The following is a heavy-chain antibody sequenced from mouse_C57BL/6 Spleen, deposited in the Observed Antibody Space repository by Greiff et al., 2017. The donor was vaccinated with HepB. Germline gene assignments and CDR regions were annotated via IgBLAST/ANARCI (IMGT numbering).Heavy chain of an antibody. CDR3: ARDYGNFQLGPAWFAY. V-gene: IGHV5-4*01. CDR1: GFTFSSYA. Sequence: EVQLKESGGGLVKPGGSLKLSCAASGFTFSSYAMSWVRQTPEKRLEWVATISDGGSYTYYPDNVKGRFTISRDNAKNNLYLQMSHLKSEDTAMYYCARDYGNFQLGPAWFAYWGQGTLVTVSA. D-gene: IGHD4-1*02. CDR2: ISDGGSYT. J-gene: IGHJ3*01.